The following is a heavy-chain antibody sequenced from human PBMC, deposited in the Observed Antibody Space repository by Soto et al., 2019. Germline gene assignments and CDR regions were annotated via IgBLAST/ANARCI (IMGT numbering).Heavy chain of an antibody. D-gene: IGHD5-18*01. CDR3: ASASIQLWSPYYYYGMDV. CDR2: IYYSGST. CDR1: GGSISSYY. V-gene: IGHV4-59*01. Sequence: ETLSLTCTVSGGSISSYYWSWIRQPPGKGLEWIGYIYYSGSTNYNPSLKSRVTISVDTSKNQFSLKLSSVTAADTAVYYCASASIQLWSPYYYYGMDVWGQGTTVTVSS. J-gene: IGHJ6*02.